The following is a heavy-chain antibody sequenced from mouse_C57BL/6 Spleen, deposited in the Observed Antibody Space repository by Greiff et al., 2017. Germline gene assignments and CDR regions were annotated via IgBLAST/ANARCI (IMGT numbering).Heavy chain of an antibody. CDR1: GYTFTEYT. CDR3: ARHEEDYYGINWYFDV. CDR2: FYPGSGSI. Sequence: QVHVKQSGAELVKPGASVKLSCKASGYTFTEYTIHWVKQRSGQGLEWIGGFYPGSGSIKYNEKFKDKATLTADKSSSTVYMELSRLTSEDSAVYFCARHEEDYYGINWYFDVWGTGTTVTVSS. J-gene: IGHJ1*03. D-gene: IGHD1-1*01. V-gene: IGHV1-62-2*01.